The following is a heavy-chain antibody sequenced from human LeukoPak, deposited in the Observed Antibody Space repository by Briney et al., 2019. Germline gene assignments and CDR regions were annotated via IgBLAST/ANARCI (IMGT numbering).Heavy chain of an antibody. J-gene: IGHJ3*02. V-gene: IGHV4-59*01. CDR3: ARRWGPVNAFDI. Sequence: SETLSLTCTVSGGSISSYYWSWIRQPPGKGLEWIGYIFYSGSTNYNPSLKSRVTISVDTSKNQFSLKLSSVTAADTAVFYCARRWGPVNAFDIWGQGTMVTVSS. D-gene: IGHD3-16*01. CDR2: IFYSGST. CDR1: GGSISSYY.